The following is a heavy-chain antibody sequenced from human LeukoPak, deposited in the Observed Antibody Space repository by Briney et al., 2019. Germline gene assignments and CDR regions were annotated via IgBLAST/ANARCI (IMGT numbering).Heavy chain of an antibody. CDR3: ARDVGGPRNNWFDP. CDR2: ISSNGGST. CDR1: GFTFSSYA. V-gene: IGHV3-64*01. Sequence: PGGSLRLSCAASGFTFSSYAMHWVRQAPGKGLEYVSAISSNGGSTYYANSVKGRFTISRDNSKNTLYLQMGSLRAEDMAVYYCARDVGGPRNNWFDPWGQGTLVTVSS. D-gene: IGHD2-15*01. J-gene: IGHJ5*02.